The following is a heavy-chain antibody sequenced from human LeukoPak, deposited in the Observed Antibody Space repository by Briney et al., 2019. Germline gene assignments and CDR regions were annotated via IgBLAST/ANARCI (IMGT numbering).Heavy chain of an antibody. CDR1: GFTFSSYA. V-gene: IGHV3-23*01. CDR3: AKFGAALPQKRLGTNTFDY. Sequence: GGSLRLSCAASGFTFSSYAMSWVRQAPGKGLEWVSAISGSAGSTYYADSVRGRFTISRENSKNTLYLQMNSLRAEDTAVYYCAKFGAALPQKRLGTNTFDYWGQGTLVTVSS. J-gene: IGHJ4*02. CDR2: ISGSAGST. D-gene: IGHD6-6*01.